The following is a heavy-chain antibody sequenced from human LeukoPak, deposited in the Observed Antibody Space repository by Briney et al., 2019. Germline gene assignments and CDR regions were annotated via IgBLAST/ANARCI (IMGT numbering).Heavy chain of an antibody. CDR1: GGSISSSNW. J-gene: IGHJ4*02. V-gene: IGHV4-4*02. Sequence: SETLSLTCAVSGGSISSSNWWSWVRQPPGKGLEWIGEIYHSGSTNYNPSLKSRVTISVDKSKNQFSLKLSSVTAADTAVYYCARAYDSSGYTFDYWGQGTLVTVSS. CDR3: ARAYDSSGYTFDY. CDR2: IYHSGST. D-gene: IGHD3-22*01.